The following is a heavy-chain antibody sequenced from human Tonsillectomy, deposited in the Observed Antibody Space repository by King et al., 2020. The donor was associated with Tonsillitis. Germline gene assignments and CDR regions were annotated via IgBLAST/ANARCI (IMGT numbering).Heavy chain of an antibody. Sequence: VQLVESGGGVVQPGRSLRLSCAASGFTFSSYGMHWVRQAPGKGLEWVAVISFDGSNKYYADSVKGRFTISRDNSKNTLYLQMNSLRAEDTAVYYCAKDCRQWLVHHLRGAWFDPWGQGTLVTVSS. V-gene: IGHV3-30*18. D-gene: IGHD6-19*01. CDR3: AKDCRQWLVHHLRGAWFDP. CDR2: ISFDGSNK. J-gene: IGHJ5*02. CDR1: GFTFSSYG.